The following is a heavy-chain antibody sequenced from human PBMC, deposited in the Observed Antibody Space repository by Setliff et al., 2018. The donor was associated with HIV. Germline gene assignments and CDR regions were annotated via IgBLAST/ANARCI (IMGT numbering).Heavy chain of an antibody. CDR2: IYYSGST. Sequence: SETLSLTCTVSGGSISSSSYYWGWIRQPPGKGLEWIGSIYYSGSTYYNPSLKSRVTISVDTSKYQFSLKLSSVTAADTAVYYCARQDSYSYGYNYFDYWGQGTLVTVSS. D-gene: IGHD5-18*01. CDR1: GGSISSSSYY. J-gene: IGHJ4*02. CDR3: ARQDSYSYGYNYFDY. V-gene: IGHV4-39*01.